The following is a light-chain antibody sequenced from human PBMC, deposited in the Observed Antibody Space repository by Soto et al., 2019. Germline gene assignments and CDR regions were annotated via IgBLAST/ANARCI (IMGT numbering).Light chain of an antibody. V-gene: IGLV1-44*01. Sequence: QSVLTQPPSASGTPGQRVTISCSGSSSNIGTNTVNWYQQLPGTAPRLLIYSHNQRPSGVSDRFSGSKSGNAASLTISGLQAEDEADYYCTSYTGSSVLAVFGTGTKLTVL. CDR2: SHN. CDR3: TSYTGSSVLAV. CDR1: SSNIGTNT. J-gene: IGLJ1*01.